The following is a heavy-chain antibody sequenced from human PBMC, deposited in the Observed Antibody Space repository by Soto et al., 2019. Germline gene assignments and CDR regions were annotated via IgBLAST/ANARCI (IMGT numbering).Heavy chain of an antibody. D-gene: IGHD3-10*01. V-gene: IGHV3-74*01. CDR1: GFTFSNYW. Sequence: EVHLVESGGGLVQPGESLRLSCAASGFTFSNYWMHWVRQALGEGLVWVSRIKGDGSSRDYADSVKGRFTVSRDNAENTVYLQMNSLRAEDSATYYCARGGLYAYYNDIWGQGTLVTVSS. CDR3: ARGGLYAYYNDI. CDR2: IKGDGSSR. J-gene: IGHJ4*02.